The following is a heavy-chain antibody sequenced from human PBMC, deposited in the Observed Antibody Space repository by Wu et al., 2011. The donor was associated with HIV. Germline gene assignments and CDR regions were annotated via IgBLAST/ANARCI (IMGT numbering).Heavy chain of an antibody. CDR1: GGTFSSYG. CDR3: AFSGKSNRVFDY. Sequence: QVQLVQSGAEVKKPGSSVKVSCKASGGTFSSYGISWVRQAPGQGPEWMGGIIPIFGTANYAQKFQGRVTITTDESTSTAYMELSSLRSDDTAVYYCAFSGKSNRVFDYWGQGTLVTVSS. J-gene: IGHJ4*02. V-gene: IGHV1-69*01. CDR2: IIPIFGTA. D-gene: IGHD1-26*01.